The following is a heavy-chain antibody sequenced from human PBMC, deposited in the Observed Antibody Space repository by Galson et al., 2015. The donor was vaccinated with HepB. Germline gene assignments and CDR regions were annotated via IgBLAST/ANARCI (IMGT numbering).Heavy chain of an antibody. CDR3: ARGRIRGVIGDY. CDR2: ISGYNFKT. Sequence: SVKVSCKASGYIFTSYGISWVRQAPGQGLEWMGWISGYNFKTYYAQNLQGRVTMTTETSTSTAYMELKGLRSDDTAVYYCARGRIRGVIGDYWGQGTPVTVSS. J-gene: IGHJ4*02. CDR1: GYIFTSYG. D-gene: IGHD3-10*01. V-gene: IGHV1-18*01.